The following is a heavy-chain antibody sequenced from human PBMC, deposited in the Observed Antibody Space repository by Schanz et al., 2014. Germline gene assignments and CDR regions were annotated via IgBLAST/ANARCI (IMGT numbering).Heavy chain of an antibody. CDR2: ISSSSSTR. J-gene: IGHJ6*02. CDR3: ARDFLLEQLGYSHYYYAMDV. D-gene: IGHD2-15*01. V-gene: IGHV3-48*01. Sequence: VQVVDSGGALVQPGRSLRLSCSTSGFTFSSYAMSWVRQAPGKGLEWVSYISSSSSTRYYADSVKGRFTISRDNAKNSLFLQMNSLRAEDTAVYYCARDFLLEQLGYSHYYYAMDVWGQGTTVTVSS. CDR1: GFTFSSYA.